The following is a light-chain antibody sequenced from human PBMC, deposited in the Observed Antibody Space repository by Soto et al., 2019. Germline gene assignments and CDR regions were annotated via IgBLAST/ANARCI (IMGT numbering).Light chain of an antibody. CDR1: SSNIGAHYD. CDR3: QSYDGSLSGVV. CDR2: GDS. V-gene: IGLV1-40*01. Sequence: QSVLTQPPSVSGAPGQRGTISCTGSSSNIGAHYDVHWYQQLPGTAPKLLIYGDSNRPSGVPDRFSGSKSGTSASLAITGLQAEDEADYYCQSYDGSLSGVVFGGGTKLTVL. J-gene: IGLJ2*01.